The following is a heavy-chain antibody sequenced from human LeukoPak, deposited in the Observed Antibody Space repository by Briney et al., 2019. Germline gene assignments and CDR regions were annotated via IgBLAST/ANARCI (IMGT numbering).Heavy chain of an antibody. CDR3: ARGTTVTDVEDYFDY. J-gene: IGHJ4*02. D-gene: IGHD4-11*01. CDR1: GGSFSGYY. Sequence: SETLSLTCAVYGGSFSGYYWRWIRPPPGKGLEWIGVHYHSGSTNYHPTLRSRLTQSLDTSNKQFSLTLSYLTAAHPAVYLLARGTTVTDVEDYFDYWGQGTLVSVSS. CDR2: HYHSGST. V-gene: IGHV4-34*01.